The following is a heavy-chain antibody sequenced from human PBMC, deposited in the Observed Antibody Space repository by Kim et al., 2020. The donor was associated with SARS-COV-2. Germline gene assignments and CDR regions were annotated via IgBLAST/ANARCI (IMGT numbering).Heavy chain of an antibody. Sequence: SETLSLTCTVSGGSISSSSYYWGWIRQPQGKGRVGVATIYCSGNNNSNPSLKSRVTISVDTYKNQFSLKLSSVTAADPAVYYCARHLRNWYFDLWGRGTLVTVSS. CDR2: IYCSGNN. V-gene: IGHV4-39*01. CDR1: GGSISSSSYY. CDR3: ARHLRNWYFDL. J-gene: IGHJ2*01.